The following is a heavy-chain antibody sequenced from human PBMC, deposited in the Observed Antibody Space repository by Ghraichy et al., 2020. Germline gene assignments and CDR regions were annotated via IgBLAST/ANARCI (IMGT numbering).Heavy chain of an antibody. CDR3: ARIPGDNYYGMDV. D-gene: IGHD3-16*01. Sequence: GGSLRLSCAASGFTFSSYSMNWVRQAPGKGLEWVSSISSNSSYIYYADSVKGRFTISRDNAKNSLYLQMNSLRAEDTAVYYCARIPGDNYYGMDVWGQGTTVTVSS. V-gene: IGHV3-21*01. CDR2: ISSNSSYI. J-gene: IGHJ6*02. CDR1: GFTFSSYS.